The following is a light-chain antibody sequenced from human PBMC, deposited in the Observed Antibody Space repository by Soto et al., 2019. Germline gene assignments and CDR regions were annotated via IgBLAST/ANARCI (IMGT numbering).Light chain of an antibody. Sequence: SVLTQSPGTLSLSPVERATLSCKASESVAINYLAWYQHKPGQAPRLLFYDVSNRASGIPARFSGSGSETDFTLTISSLEPEDFAVYYCQQRSDWPLTFGQGTRLEV. CDR2: DVS. CDR1: ESVAINY. J-gene: IGKJ5*01. V-gene: IGKV3-11*01. CDR3: QQRSDWPLT.